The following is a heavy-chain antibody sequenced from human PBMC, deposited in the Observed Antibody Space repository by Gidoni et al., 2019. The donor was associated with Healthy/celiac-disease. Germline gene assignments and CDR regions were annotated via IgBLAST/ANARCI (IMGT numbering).Heavy chain of an antibody. V-gene: IGHV3-15*01. Sequence: EVQLVEPGGGLVTPGGSIRLSCAASGFTFSNAWMSWVRPAPGKGREWVGRIKSKTYGGTTDYAAPVKGRFTISRDDSKNTLYLQMNSLKTEDTAVYYCTTGRFLEWFGYWGQGTLVTVSS. CDR3: TTGRFLEWFGY. CDR2: IKSKTYGGTT. J-gene: IGHJ4*02. D-gene: IGHD3-3*01. CDR1: GFTFSNAW.